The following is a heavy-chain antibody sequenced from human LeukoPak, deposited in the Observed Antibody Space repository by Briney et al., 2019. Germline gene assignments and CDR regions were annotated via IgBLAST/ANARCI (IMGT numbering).Heavy chain of an antibody. J-gene: IGHJ5*02. CDR3: ARDHTGSFDP. CDR1: GFTFSSYA. CDR2: ISSNGDSS. D-gene: IGHD5-12*01. V-gene: IGHV3-64*01. Sequence: GGSLRLSCAASGFTFSSYAMHWVRQAPGKGLEYVSAISSNGDSSYYANSVKGRFTISRDNSKNTLYLQMGSLRAEDMAVYYCARDHTGSFDPWGEGTLVTVSS.